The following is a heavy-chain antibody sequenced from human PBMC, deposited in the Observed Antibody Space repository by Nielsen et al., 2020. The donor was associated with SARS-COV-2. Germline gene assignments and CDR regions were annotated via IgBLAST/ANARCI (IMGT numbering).Heavy chain of an antibody. CDR3: AREATQLPHPWAFDI. D-gene: IGHD2-2*01. Sequence: GSLRLSCTVSGGSISSGDYYWSWIRQPPGKGLEWIGYIYYSGSTNYNPSLKSRVTISVDTSKNQFSLKLSSVTAADTAVYYCAREATQLPHPWAFDIWGQGTMVTVSS. J-gene: IGHJ3*02. V-gene: IGHV4-61*08. CDR2: IYYSGST. CDR1: GGSISSGDYY.